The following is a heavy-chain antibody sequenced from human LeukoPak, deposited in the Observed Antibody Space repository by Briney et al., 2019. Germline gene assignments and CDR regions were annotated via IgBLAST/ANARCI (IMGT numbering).Heavy chain of an antibody. CDR2: IYYSGST. V-gene: IGHV4-39*01. CDR3: ARRLYIVRGAYDT. J-gene: IGHJ3*02. Sequence: PSETLSLTCTVSGGSISSSSYYWGWIRQPPGKGLEWIGSIYYSGSTYYNPSLKSRVTISVDTSKNQFSLKLSAVTAADTAVYYCARRLYIVRGAYDTWGQGTMVTVSS. CDR1: GGSISSSSYY. D-gene: IGHD2/OR15-2a*01.